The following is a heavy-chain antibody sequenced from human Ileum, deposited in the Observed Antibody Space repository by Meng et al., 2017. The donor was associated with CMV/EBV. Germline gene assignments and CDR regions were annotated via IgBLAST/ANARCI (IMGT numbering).Heavy chain of an antibody. CDR1: GLTFSYYA. Sequence: GESLKISCAASGLTFSYYAMHWVRQAPGKGLEWVAVLPYDGNNEHYADSVKGRFTISRDTSKSTLYLQMDSLRPEDTAVYYCARGGRSMYQLLSVYWGQGTLVTVSS. V-gene: IGHV3-30-3*01. D-gene: IGHD2-8*01. CDR3: ARGGRSMYQLLSVY. CDR2: LPYDGNNE. J-gene: IGHJ4*02.